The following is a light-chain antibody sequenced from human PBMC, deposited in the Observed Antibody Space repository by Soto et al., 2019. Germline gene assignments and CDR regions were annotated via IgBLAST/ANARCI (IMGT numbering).Light chain of an antibody. J-gene: IGLJ3*02. Sequence: QPVLTQSPSASASLGASVKLTCTLSSGHSSYAIAWHQQLEKGPRYLMKLNSDGSHSKGDGIPDRFSGSSSGAERYLTISSLQSEDEADYYCQTWGTGIRVFGGGTKVIVL. CDR3: QTWGTGIRV. CDR2: LNSDGSH. V-gene: IGLV4-69*01. CDR1: SGHSSYA.